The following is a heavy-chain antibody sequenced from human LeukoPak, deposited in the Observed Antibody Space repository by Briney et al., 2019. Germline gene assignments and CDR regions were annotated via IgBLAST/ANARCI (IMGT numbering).Heavy chain of an antibody. CDR3: ATVSEY. J-gene: IGHJ4*02. Sequence: GGSLRLSCAASGFTFNYFWMHWVRKVPGKGLGWVAGINNDGTATYYADSVKSRFTISRDNAKNTEYLQMNGLRAEDTTVYYCATVSEYWGQGTLVTVSS. CDR1: GFTFNYFW. V-gene: IGHV3-74*01. CDR2: INNDGTAT.